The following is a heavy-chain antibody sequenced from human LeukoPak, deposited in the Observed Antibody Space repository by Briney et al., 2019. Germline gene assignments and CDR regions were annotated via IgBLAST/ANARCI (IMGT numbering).Heavy chain of an antibody. CDR3: AKGPYQEDSSWFDY. CDR2: ISGSGGST. CDR1: GFTFSSYA. V-gene: IGHV3-23*01. Sequence: TGGSLRLSCAASGFTFSSYAMSWVRQAPGKGLEWVSAISGSGGSTYYADSVKGQFTISRDNPKNTLYLQMNSLRAEDTAVYYCAKGPYQEDSSWFDYWGQGTLVTVSS. D-gene: IGHD6-13*01. J-gene: IGHJ4*02.